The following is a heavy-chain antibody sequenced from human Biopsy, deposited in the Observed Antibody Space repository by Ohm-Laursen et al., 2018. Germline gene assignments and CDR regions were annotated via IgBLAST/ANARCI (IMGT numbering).Heavy chain of an antibody. CDR3: ARTPIAIFSAGLVYRHRRHLQGMDV. J-gene: IGHJ6*02. CDR2: FDWDEHK. CDR1: GFSLSARGMC. D-gene: IGHD6-13*01. Sequence: PTQTLTLTCDFSGFSLSARGMCVSWTRQPPGKALEWLPRFDWDEHKDYSVSLKDRLTISKATSENQVVLTMTNTDPADTGTYFCARTPIAIFSAGLVYRHRRHLQGMDVWGQGTAVTVS. V-gene: IGHV2-70*11.